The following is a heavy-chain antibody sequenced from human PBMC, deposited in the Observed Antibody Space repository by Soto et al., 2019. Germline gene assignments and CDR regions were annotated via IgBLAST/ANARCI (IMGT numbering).Heavy chain of an antibody. CDR1: GDTFSCYT. CDR3: AASYGAGYRAFDY. J-gene: IGHJ4*02. Sequence: QVQLVQSGTEVKKPGSSVKVSCKASGDTFSCYTINWMRQAPGLGLEWVGRINPIVSMSNYAQKLQGRVSMTADKYTSTAYVELRSLRSDYTAMYFCAASYGAGYRAFDYWGQGALVTVSS. CDR2: INPIVSMS. D-gene: IGHD3-10*01. V-gene: IGHV1-69*02.